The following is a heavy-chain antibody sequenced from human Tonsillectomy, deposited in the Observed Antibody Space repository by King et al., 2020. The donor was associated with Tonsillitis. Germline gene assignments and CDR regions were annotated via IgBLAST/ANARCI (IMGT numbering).Heavy chain of an antibody. CDR3: AKQWAEAFDI. J-gene: IGHJ3*02. V-gene: IGHV3-23*04. D-gene: IGHD1-26*01. CDR2: ISGSGDST. CDR1: GFTFSSHA. Sequence: VQLVESGGGQVQPGGSLRLSCAASGFTFSSHATSWVRQAPGKGLQWVSEISGSGDSTYYAASVRGRFTISRDNSKNTVYLQMNSLRAEDTAVYYCAKQWAEAFDIWGQGTMVTVSS.